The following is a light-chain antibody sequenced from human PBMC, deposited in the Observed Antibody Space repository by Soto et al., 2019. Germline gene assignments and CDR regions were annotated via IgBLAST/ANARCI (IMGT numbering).Light chain of an antibody. CDR1: QSISSY. J-gene: IGKJ1*01. Sequence: DIQMAQSPSSLSASVGDRVTITCRASQSISSYLNWYQQKPGKAPKLLIYAASSLQSGVPSRFSGSGSGPNFTLTISSLQPEDFATYYSQQSYSTPLTFGHGTKVEIK. CDR2: AAS. V-gene: IGKV1-39*01. CDR3: QQSYSTPLT.